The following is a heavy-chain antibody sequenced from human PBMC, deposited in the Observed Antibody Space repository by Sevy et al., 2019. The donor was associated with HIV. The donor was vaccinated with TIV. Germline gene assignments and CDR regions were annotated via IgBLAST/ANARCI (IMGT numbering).Heavy chain of an antibody. V-gene: IGHV3-7*03. CDR2: IKQDGSVG. D-gene: IGHD3-16*01. CDR3: AREGGGWGSK. CDR1: GFTISNYW. Sequence: GGSLRLSCAASGFTISNYWVTWVRQAPGQGLEWVANIKQDGSVGKSLDSVRGRFTISRDNARNSVYLEMNSLRAEDTAMYYCAREGGGWGSKWGQGALVTVSS. J-gene: IGHJ4*02.